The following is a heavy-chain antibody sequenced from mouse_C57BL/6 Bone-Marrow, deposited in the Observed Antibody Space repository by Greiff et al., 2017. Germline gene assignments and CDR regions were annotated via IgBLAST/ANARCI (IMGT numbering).Heavy chain of an antibody. J-gene: IGHJ3*01. CDR1: GYTFTSYW. V-gene: IGHV1-64*01. CDR2: IHPNSGST. Sequence: QVQLQQPGAELVKPGASVKLSCKASGYTFTSYWMHWVKQRPGQGLEWIGMIHPNSGSTNYNEKFKSKATLTVAKSSSTAYMQLSSLTTEDSAVYYWARSETSPCAYWGQGTLVSVSA. CDR3: ARSETSPCAY.